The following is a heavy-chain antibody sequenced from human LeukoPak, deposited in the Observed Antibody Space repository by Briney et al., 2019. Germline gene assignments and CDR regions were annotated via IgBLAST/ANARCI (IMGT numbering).Heavy chain of an antibody. Sequence: PGGSLRLSCAASGFTFSSYAMSWVRQAPGKGLEWVSAISGSGGSTYYADSVKGRFTISRDNSKNTLYLQMNSLRAEDTAVYYCAKDPYYYDSSGYYGGYFQHWGQGTLVTVSS. D-gene: IGHD3-22*01. CDR1: GFTFSSYA. V-gene: IGHV3-23*01. CDR2: ISGSGGST. J-gene: IGHJ1*01. CDR3: AKDPYYYDSSGYYGGYFQH.